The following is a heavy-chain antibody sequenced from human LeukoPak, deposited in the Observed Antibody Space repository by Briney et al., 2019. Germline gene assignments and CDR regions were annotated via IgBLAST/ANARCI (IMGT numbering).Heavy chain of an antibody. D-gene: IGHD5-24*01. J-gene: IGHJ4*02. CDR1: GYTFTSYG. Sequence: ASVKVSCKASGYTFTSYGISWVRQAPGQGLEWMGWISAYNGNTNYAQKLQGRVTMTTDISTSTAYMELRSLRSDDTAVYYCARDRGWLQFGVSPGFDYWGQGTLVTVSS. CDR2: ISAYNGNT. CDR3: ARDRGWLQFGVSPGFDY. V-gene: IGHV1-18*01.